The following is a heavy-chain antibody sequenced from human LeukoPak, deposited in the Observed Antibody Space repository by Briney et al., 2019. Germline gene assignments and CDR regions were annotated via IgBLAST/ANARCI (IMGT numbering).Heavy chain of an antibody. CDR3: ARGRRITIFGVKPYYYYMDV. D-gene: IGHD3-3*01. CDR1: GYSISSGYY. J-gene: IGHJ6*03. V-gene: IGHV4-38-2*01. CDR2: IYHSGST. Sequence: PSETLSLTCAVSGYSISSGYYWGWIRQPPGKGLEWIGSIYHSGSTNYNPSLKSRVTISVDTSKNQFSLKLSSVTAADTAVYYCARGRRITIFGVKPYYYYMDVWGKGTTVTVSS.